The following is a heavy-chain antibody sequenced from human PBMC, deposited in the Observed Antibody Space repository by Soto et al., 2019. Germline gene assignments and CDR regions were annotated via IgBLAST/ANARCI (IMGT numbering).Heavy chain of an antibody. CDR1: GLTFSAAG. V-gene: IGHV3-30*18. Sequence: QVQLVESGGGVVQPGRSLRLSCAASGLTFSAAGMHWVRQAPGKGLEWVAFIANDGRSESYSDSVKGRFTISRDNSQNRLYLEMDGLRAEDTAVYSCAKDKVRTAIDYWGQGTLFSVPS. CDR2: IANDGRSE. J-gene: IGHJ4*02. CDR3: AKDKVRTAIDY.